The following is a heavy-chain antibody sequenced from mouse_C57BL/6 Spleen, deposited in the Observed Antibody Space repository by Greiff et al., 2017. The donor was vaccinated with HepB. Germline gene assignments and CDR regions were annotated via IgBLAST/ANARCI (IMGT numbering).Heavy chain of an antibody. Sequence: VQLQQSGPELVKPGASVKIPCQASGYTFPDYYMAWVKQRLGKSLEWIGDINPNKGGTIDNQKFKGKATLTVDKSSSPAYMELRSRTSEDTAVYYCARSLGREMDYWGQGTTLTVSS. CDR2: INPNKGGT. J-gene: IGHJ2*01. CDR1: GYTFPDYY. D-gene: IGHD4-1*01. V-gene: IGHV1-18*01. CDR3: ARSLGREMDY.